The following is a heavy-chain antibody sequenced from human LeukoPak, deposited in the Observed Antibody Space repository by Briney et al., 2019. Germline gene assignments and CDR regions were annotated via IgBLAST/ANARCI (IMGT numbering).Heavy chain of an antibody. Sequence: GASVKVSCKASGYTFTSYDINWVRQATGQGLEWMGWMNPNSGNTGYAQKFQGRVTMTRNTSISTACMELSSLRSEDTAVYYCARAPGDSSHTKGYYFDYWGQGTLVTVSS. CDR1: GYTFTSYD. D-gene: IGHD6-19*01. J-gene: IGHJ4*02. CDR3: ARAPGDSSHTKGYYFDY. CDR2: MNPNSGNT. V-gene: IGHV1-8*01.